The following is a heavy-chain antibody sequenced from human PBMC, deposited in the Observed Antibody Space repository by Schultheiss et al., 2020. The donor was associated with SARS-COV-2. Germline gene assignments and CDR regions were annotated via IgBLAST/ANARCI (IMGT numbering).Heavy chain of an antibody. CDR3: ARGGEDYYGSGSYYNDC. CDR1: GFTFSSYA. J-gene: IGHJ4*02. Sequence: GGSLRLSCAASGFTFSSYAMHWVRQAPGKGLEWVSAISGSGGSTYYADSVKGRFTISRDNSKNTLYLQMNSLRAEDTAVYYCARGGEDYYGSGSYYNDCWGQGTLVTVSS. CDR2: ISGSGGST. V-gene: IGHV3-23*01. D-gene: IGHD3-10*01.